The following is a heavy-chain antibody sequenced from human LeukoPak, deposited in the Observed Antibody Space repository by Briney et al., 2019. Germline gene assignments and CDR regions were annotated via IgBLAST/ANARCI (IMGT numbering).Heavy chain of an antibody. D-gene: IGHD3-22*01. CDR2: ISGSGGTT. V-gene: IGHV3-23*01. CDR1: GFTFNNYA. J-gene: IGHJ2*01. CDR3: ARDRYYYDSSGYSTYWYFDL. Sequence: GGSLRLSCAASGFTFNNYAMNWVRQAPGKGLEWVSVISGSGGTTYYADSVKGRFTISRDNSKNTLYLQMNSLRAEDTAVYYCARDRYYYDSSGYSTYWYFDLWGRGTLVTVSS.